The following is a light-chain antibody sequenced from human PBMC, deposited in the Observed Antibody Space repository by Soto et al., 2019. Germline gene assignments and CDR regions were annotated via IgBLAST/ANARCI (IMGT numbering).Light chain of an antibody. CDR1: QSIGKH. J-gene: IGKJ5*01. V-gene: IGKV1-39*01. CDR3: QQSYTSPTT. CDR2: GAS. Sequence: DIQMTQSPSSLSASVGDSVTITCRASQSIGKHLNWYQQKPGKAPKFLIYGASTLQSGVPSRFTGSGSGTDFTLTVNSLQAEDFATYYCQQSYTSPTTFGQGTRLEIK.